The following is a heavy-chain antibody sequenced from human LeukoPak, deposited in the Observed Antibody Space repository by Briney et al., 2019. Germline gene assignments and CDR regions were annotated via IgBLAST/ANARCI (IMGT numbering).Heavy chain of an antibody. J-gene: IGHJ4*02. CDR3: ARAWKYYYDSSGYYHAEIFDY. CDR2: IYHSGST. D-gene: IGHD3-22*01. Sequence: SETLSLTCTVSGYSISSGYYWGWIRQPPGKGLEWIGNIYHSGSTYYKSSLKSRVTISVDTSKNQFSLKLSSVTAADTAVYYCARAWKYYYDSSGYYHAEIFDYWGQGTLVTVSS. V-gene: IGHV4-38-2*02. CDR1: GYSISSGYY.